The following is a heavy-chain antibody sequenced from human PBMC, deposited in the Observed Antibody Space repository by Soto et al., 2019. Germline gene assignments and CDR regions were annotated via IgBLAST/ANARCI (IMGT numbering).Heavy chain of an antibody. CDR1: RFSFTTYY. CDR2: LNPNGGGP. D-gene: IGHD3-10*01. J-gene: IGHJ1*01. CDR3: ARERDFGELSYDV. Sequence: GASVKVSCKSPRFSFTTYYIHWVRQAPGQGLEWMGYLNPNGGGPKYPHKFQGRVNITLDTSASTVYMELSSLRSDDTGVYYCARERDFGELSYDVWGQGTLVTVSS. V-gene: IGHV1-46*01.